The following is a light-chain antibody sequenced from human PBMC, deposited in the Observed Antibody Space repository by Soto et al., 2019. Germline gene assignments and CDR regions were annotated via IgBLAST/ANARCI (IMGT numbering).Light chain of an antibody. Sequence: EIVMTQSPATLSVSPGERATLSCRASQSVSSNLAWYQQKPGQAPRLLIYGASTRATGIPARFSGSGSGTEFTLTISSLQSEDCAVYYCQQYNKWPPAYTFGQGAKLEIK. J-gene: IGKJ2*01. CDR1: QSVSSN. CDR2: GAS. V-gene: IGKV3-15*01. CDR3: QQYNKWPPAYT.